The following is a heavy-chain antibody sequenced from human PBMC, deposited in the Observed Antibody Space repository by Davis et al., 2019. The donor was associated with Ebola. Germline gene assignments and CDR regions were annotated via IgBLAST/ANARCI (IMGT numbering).Heavy chain of an antibody. V-gene: IGHV3-23*01. Sequence: PGGSLRLSCAASGLPFSNYAMSWARQAPGKGLEWVSAVNSNGAHTYYADSVKGRFTISRDTSAVYLQMNSLRVEDTAVYYCANIEAYGSGNFFQDWGQGTLVTVSS. CDR2: VNSNGAHT. CDR3: ANIEAYGSGNFFQD. CDR1: GLPFSNYA. D-gene: IGHD3-10*01. J-gene: IGHJ4*02.